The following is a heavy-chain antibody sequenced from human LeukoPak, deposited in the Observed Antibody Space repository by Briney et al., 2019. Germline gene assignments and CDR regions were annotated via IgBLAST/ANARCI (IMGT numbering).Heavy chain of an antibody. Sequence: MPSETLSLTCSVSGVSMTNYYWSWIWQPPGKGLEWIAYSHNNGETKYNPSLKSRITISVDTSKKEFSLKLSSVTAADTAVYYCARVIPAAGYMDVWGKGTTVTVSS. J-gene: IGHJ6*03. D-gene: IGHD6-13*01. CDR3: ARVIPAAGYMDV. CDR2: SHNNGET. CDR1: GVSMTNYY. V-gene: IGHV4-59*08.